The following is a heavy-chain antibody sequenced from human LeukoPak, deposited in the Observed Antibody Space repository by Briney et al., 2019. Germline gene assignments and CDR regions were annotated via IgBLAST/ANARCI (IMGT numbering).Heavy chain of an antibody. Sequence: PGGSLRLSCAASGFTFDDYAMHWVRQAPGKGLEWVSGISWNSGSTGYADSVKGRFTISRDNAKNSLYLQMNSLRDEDTAVYYCARGNYGDFFPPRPGYYFDYWGQGTLVTVSS. CDR1: GFTFDDYA. CDR2: ISWNSGST. J-gene: IGHJ4*02. CDR3: ARGNYGDFFPPRPGYYFDY. D-gene: IGHD4-17*01. V-gene: IGHV3-9*01.